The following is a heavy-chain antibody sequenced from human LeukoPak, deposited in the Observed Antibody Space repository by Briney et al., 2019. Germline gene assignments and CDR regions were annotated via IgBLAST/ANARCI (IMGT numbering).Heavy chain of an antibody. V-gene: IGHV1-2*02. Sequence: ASVKVSCKASGYTFTGYYMHWVRQAPGQGLELMGWINPNSGGTNYAQKFQGRVTMTRDTSISTAYMELSRLRSDDTAVYYCASPNTNSGYSYGYLYWGQGTLVTVSS. CDR1: GYTFTGYY. D-gene: IGHD5-18*01. J-gene: IGHJ4*02. CDR2: INPNSGGT. CDR3: ASPNTNSGYSYGYLY.